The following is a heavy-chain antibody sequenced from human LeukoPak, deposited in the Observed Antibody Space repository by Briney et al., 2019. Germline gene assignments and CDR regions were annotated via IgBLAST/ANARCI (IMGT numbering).Heavy chain of an antibody. CDR1: GFTFSSYS. CDR3: ARTGYSSSSGWAYYYYYYMDV. J-gene: IGHJ6*03. CDR2: ISSSSSTI. D-gene: IGHD6-6*01. V-gene: IGHV3-48*02. Sequence: PGGSLRLSCAASGFTFSSYSMNWVRQAPGKGLEWVSYISSSSSTIYYADSVKGRFTFSRDNAKNSLYLQMNSLRDEDTAVYYCARTGYSSSSGWAYYYYYYMDVWGKGTTVTVSS.